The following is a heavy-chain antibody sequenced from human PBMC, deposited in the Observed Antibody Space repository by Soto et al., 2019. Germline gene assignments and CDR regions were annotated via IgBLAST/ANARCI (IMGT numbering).Heavy chain of an antibody. D-gene: IGHD3-16*01. V-gene: IGHV4-4*07. CDR2: LYTRGTT. CDR3: AKGGTYYFDS. CDR1: GASISNFY. Sequence: TLSLTCSVSGASISNFYWSWIRQSAGKGLEWIGRLYTRGTTDYNPSLKSRVTMSIDTSKNRVSLSLTSVTAADTAVYYCAKGGTYYFDSWGQGIVVTV. J-gene: IGHJ4*02.